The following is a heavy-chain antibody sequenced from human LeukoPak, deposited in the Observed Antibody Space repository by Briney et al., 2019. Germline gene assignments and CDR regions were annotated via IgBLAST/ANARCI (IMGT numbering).Heavy chain of an antibody. CDR2: IYYSGST. CDR1: GGSISSTNYC. CDR3: AIDRHYYDRSGFYRPVREIYSFDY. V-gene: IGHV4-39*02. Sequence: PSETLSLTCIVSGGSISSTNYCWGWIRPPPGEGLEWIGSIYYSGSTYHNPSLKSRVTISVDTSKNQFSLDLSSVTAADTAVYYCAIDRHYYDRSGFYRPVREIYSFDYWGRGTLVTVSS. J-gene: IGHJ4*02. D-gene: IGHD3-22*01.